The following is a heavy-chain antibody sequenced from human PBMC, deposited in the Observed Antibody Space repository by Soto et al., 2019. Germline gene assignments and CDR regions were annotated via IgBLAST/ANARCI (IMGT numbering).Heavy chain of an antibody. CDR1: GVSISSYY. Sequence: QVQLQESGPGLVKPSETLSLTCTVSGVSISSYYWTWIRQPPGKALEWIGYIYYSGSTNYNPSLESRVTISIDTTKNQFSLRLNSVTAADTAVYYCARVVWFEENQVYSYGMDVWGQGTTVTVSS. J-gene: IGHJ6*02. D-gene: IGHD3-10*01. CDR2: IYYSGST. CDR3: ARVVWFEENQVYSYGMDV. V-gene: IGHV4-59*01.